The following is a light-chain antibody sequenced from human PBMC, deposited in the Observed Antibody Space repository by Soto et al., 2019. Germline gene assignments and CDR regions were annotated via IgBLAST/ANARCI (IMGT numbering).Light chain of an antibody. CDR2: GAS. CDR1: HAVTNNF. V-gene: IGKV3-20*01. J-gene: IGKJ2*01. CDR3: QQYGTSPGT. Sequence: EIVLTQSPGTLSLSPGERATLSCRASHAVTNNFLAWYQQKPGQAPRLVIYGASSRPAGIPDRFSGSGAGTDFTLSISRLEPEDVAVYFCQQYGTSPGTFGQGTKLEIK.